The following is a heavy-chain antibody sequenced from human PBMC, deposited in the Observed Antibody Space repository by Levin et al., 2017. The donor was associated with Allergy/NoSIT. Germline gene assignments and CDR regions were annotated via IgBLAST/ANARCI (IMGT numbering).Heavy chain of an antibody. CDR3: ARVAARTNPYYFDY. V-gene: IGHV1-2*06. J-gene: IGHJ4*02. Sequence: GASVKVSCKASGYTFTGYYMHWVRQAPGQGLEWMGRINPNSGGTNYAQKFQGRVTMTRDTSISTAYMELSRLRSDDTAVYYCARVAARTNPYYFDYWGQGTLVTVSS. CDR2: INPNSGGT. CDR1: GYTFTGYY. D-gene: IGHD6-6*01.